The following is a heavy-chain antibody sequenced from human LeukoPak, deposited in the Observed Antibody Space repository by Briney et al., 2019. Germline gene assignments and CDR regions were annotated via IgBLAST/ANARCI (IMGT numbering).Heavy chain of an antibody. V-gene: IGHV3-7*01. D-gene: IGHD4-17*01. J-gene: IGHJ4*02. CDR3: ARSYGDYG. CDR1: GFTFSIYC. CDR2: IKPDGSEK. Sequence: GGSLRLSCAASGFTFSIYCMSWVRQDPGKGLEWVANIKPDGSEKYYVDSVKGRFTISRDNAKNSLYLQMHSLRAEDTALYYCARSYGDYGWGQGTLVTVSS.